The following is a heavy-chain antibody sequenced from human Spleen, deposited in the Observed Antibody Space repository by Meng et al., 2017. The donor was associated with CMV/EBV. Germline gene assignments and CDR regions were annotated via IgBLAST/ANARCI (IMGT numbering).Heavy chain of an antibody. CDR3: ASGSPGAHDY. CDR1: GGSISSYY. Sequence: LLEPAPGLVTPSAALSLTSTVSGGSISSYYWSWIRQPAGKGLEWIGRIYTSGSTNYNPSLKSRVTMSVDTSKNQFSLKLSSVTAADTAVYYCASGSPGAHDYWGQGTLVTVSS. D-gene: IGHD1-26*01. J-gene: IGHJ4*02. CDR2: IYTSGST. V-gene: IGHV4-4*07.